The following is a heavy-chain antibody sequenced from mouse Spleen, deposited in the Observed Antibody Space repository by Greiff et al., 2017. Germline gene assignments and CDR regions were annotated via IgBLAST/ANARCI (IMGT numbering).Heavy chain of an antibody. CDR3: ANPSYYGSSFWFAY. Sequence: VKLQQPGAELVMPGASVKLSCKASGYTFTSYWMHWVKQRPGQGLEWIGEIDPSDSYTNYNQKFKGKATLTVDKSSSTAYMQLSSLTSEDSAVYYCANPSYYGSSFWFAYWGQGTLVTVSA. CDR1: GYTFTSYW. V-gene: IGHV1-69*01. D-gene: IGHD1-1*01. J-gene: IGHJ3*01. CDR2: IDPSDSYT.